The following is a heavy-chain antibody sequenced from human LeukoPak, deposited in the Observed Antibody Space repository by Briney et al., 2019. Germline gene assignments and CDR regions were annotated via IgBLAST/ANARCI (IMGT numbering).Heavy chain of an antibody. CDR1: GFTFSSYG. V-gene: IGHV3-33*01. J-gene: IGHJ4*02. Sequence: GRSLRLSCAASGFTFSSYGMHWVRQAPGKGLEWVAVIWYDGSNKYYADSVKGRFTISRDSSKNTLYLQMNSLRAEDTAVYYCARDLVGLCDYWGQGTLVTVSS. D-gene: IGHD2-8*02. CDR2: IWYDGSNK. CDR3: ARDLVGLCDY.